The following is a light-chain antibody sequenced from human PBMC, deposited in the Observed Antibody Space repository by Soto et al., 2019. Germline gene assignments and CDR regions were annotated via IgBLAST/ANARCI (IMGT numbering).Light chain of an antibody. CDR1: QSISSW. CDR3: RQYNSYPLA. V-gene: IGKV1-5*03. CDR2: KAS. Sequence: DIQMTQSPSTLSASVGDRVTITCRASQSISSWLAWYQQKPGKAPKLLIYKASSLESGVPSRFSGSGSGKEFTFTISSLQPDEFATYYCRQYNSYPLAFGQGTKVEIK. J-gene: IGKJ1*01.